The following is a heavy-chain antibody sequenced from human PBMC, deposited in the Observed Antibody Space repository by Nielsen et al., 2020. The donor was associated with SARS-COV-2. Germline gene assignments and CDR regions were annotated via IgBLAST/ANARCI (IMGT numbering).Heavy chain of an antibody. CDR2: IIPIFGTA. D-gene: IGHD5-24*01. CDR3: ARDYGFGVEMATSRAFDI. CDR1: GGTFSSYA. J-gene: IGHJ3*02. Sequence: SVKVSCKASGGTFSSYAISWVRQAPGQGLEWMGGIIPIFGTANYAQKFQGRVTITADESTSTAYMELSSLRSEDTAVYYCARDYGFGVEMATSRAFDIRGQGTMVTVSS. V-gene: IGHV1-69*13.